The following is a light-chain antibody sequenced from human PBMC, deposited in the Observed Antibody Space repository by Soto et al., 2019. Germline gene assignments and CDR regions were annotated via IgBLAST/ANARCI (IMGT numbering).Light chain of an antibody. V-gene: IGKV1-39*01. CDR1: QRVSTY. CDR3: QETYSVPHS. Sequence: DILMTQSPSSLSASVGDRVTITCWAGQRVSTYLSRYQQKPGRAPKLLIHGTSKLESGVPLRFSGGGSGTDFTLHISSLQPEDFATYYCQETYSVPHSFGQGTKLEIK. J-gene: IGKJ2*03. CDR2: GTS.